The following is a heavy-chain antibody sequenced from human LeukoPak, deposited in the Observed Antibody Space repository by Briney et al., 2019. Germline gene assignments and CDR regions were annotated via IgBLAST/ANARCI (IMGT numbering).Heavy chain of an antibody. CDR1: GFTFSSYS. D-gene: IGHD6-19*01. J-gene: IGHJ4*02. Sequence: GGSLRLSCAASGFTFSSYSMNWVRQAPGKGLEWVSYISSSSSTIYYADSVKGRFTISRDNAKNSLYLQMNSLRAEDTAVYYCARVGGPGHSSGWGSDYWGQGTLVTVSS. CDR2: ISSSSSTI. V-gene: IGHV3-48*01. CDR3: ARVGGPGHSSGWGSDY.